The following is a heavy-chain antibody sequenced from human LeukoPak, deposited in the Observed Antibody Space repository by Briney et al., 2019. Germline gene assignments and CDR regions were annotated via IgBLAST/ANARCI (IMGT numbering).Heavy chain of an antibody. D-gene: IGHD4-17*01. V-gene: IGHV4-39*01. CDR3: ATPAGPFGDYDY. CDR1: GGSISRTSYY. CDR2: IYYSGTT. J-gene: IGHJ4*02. Sequence: SETLSLTCTVSGGSISRTSYYWGWIRQPPGKGLEWIGSIYYSGTTYYKPSLKSRLTISVDTSKNQFSLKLTSVAAADTAVYYCATPAGPFGDYDYWGQGTLVTVSS.